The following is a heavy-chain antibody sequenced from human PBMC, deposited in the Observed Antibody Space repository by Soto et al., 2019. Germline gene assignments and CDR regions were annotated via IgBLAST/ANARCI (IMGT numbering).Heavy chain of an antibody. Sequence: SETLSLTCTVSGGSISRSSYYWGWIRHPPGKGLEWIGSIYYSGSTYYNPSLKSRVTISVDTSKNQFSLKLSSVTAADTAVYYCARYRMVRGVISTFNWFDPRGKGTLVTGS. D-gene: IGHD3-10*01. CDR1: GGSISRSSYY. CDR2: IYYSGST. V-gene: IGHV4-39*01. CDR3: ARYRMVRGVISTFNWFDP. J-gene: IGHJ5*02.